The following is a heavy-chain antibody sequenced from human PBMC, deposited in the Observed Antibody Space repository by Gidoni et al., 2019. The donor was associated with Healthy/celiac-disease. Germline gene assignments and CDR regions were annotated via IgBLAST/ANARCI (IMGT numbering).Heavy chain of an antibody. V-gene: IGHV3-30-3*01. CDR3: ARESGSKGEFDP. Sequence: QVQLVESGGGVVQPGRSLRLSCAASGFTFSSYAMHWVRQAPGKGLEWVAVISYDGSNKYYADSVKGRFTISRDNSKNTLYLQMNSLRAEDTAVYYCARESGSKGEFDPWGQGTLVTVSS. J-gene: IGHJ5*02. CDR2: ISYDGSNK. CDR1: GFTFSSYA. D-gene: IGHD2-15*01.